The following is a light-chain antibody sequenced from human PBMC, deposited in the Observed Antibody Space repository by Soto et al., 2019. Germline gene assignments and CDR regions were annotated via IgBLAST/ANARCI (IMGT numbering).Light chain of an antibody. V-gene: IGKV1-12*01. CDR3: QQANSFPLT. CDR2: AAS. CDR1: QGINSR. J-gene: IGKJ4*01. Sequence: DIQMTQSPSSVSASVGDRVTITCRASQGINSRLAWYQQKPGKAPNLLIYAASNLQSGVPSRFSGSGSETDFTLTIGSLQPEDFATYYCQQANSFPLTFGGGTKVEIK.